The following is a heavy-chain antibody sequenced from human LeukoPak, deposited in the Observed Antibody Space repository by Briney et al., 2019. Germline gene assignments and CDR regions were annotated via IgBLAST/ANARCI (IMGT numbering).Heavy chain of an antibody. J-gene: IGHJ4*02. Sequence: GGSLRLSCAASGFTFSSFGMHWVRQAPGKGLEWVAMIWSDGGNEYYADSVKGRFTISRDNSKNTLYLQINSLRAEDTAVYYCARDRDFWSGCLDYWGQGTLVTVSS. V-gene: IGHV3-33*01. D-gene: IGHD3-3*01. CDR2: IWSDGGNE. CDR3: ARDRDFWSGCLDY. CDR1: GFTFSSFG.